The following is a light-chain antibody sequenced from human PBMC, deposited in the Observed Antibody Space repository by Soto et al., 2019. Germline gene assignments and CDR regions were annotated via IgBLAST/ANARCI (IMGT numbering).Light chain of an antibody. CDR1: QSVNIN. V-gene: IGKV3D-15*01. J-gene: IGKJ4*01. Sequence: EIAMTQSPVTLSASPGERVTVSCRASQSVNINLAWYQQRPGQAPRVLIYGASNRASGIPDRFSGSGSGTDFTLTFSSLEPDDFALYYCQQYKDWPPLTFGGGTRVEIK. CDR2: GAS. CDR3: QQYKDWPPLT.